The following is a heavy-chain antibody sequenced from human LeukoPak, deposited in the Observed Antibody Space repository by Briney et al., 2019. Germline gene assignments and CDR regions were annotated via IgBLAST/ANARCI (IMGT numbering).Heavy chain of an antibody. CDR1: GFTFSTYA. CDR3: ARAKIASTFIYYYMDV. D-gene: IGHD3-22*01. Sequence: GGSLRLSCAASGFTFSTYAMHWVRQAPGKGLEWVAVISYDGSNKYYADSVKVRSTISRDNSKNTLFLQMNSLRAEDTAVYYCARAKIASTFIYYYMDVWGKGTTVTVSS. V-gene: IGHV3-30*04. J-gene: IGHJ6*03. CDR2: ISYDGSNK.